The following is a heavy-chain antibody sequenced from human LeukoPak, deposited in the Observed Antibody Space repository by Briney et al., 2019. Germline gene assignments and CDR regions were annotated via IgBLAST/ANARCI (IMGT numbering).Heavy chain of an antibody. V-gene: IGHV3-23*01. D-gene: IGHD2-8*01. J-gene: IGHJ4*02. CDR2: LSGSGGST. CDR3: AKNAAGIVLMIYAPLDS. CDR1: GFTFGMYA. Sequence: GGSLRLSCAASGFTFGMYAMSWVRQAPGKGLEWVSTLSGSGGSTYYADSVKGRFTISGDESKNTLSLQMNSLRPEDTAVYYCAKNAAGIVLMIYAPLDSWGQGTLVTVSS.